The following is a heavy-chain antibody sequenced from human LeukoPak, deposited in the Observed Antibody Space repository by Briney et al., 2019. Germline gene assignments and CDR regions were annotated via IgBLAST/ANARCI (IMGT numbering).Heavy chain of an antibody. CDR1: GFTFSSYG. CDR2: IRYDGSNK. V-gene: IGHV3-30*02. D-gene: IGHD2-15*01. CDR3: ARDLGYCSGGSCYLFDY. J-gene: IGHJ4*02. Sequence: GGSLRLSCAASGFTFSSYGMHWVRQAPGKGLEWVAFIRYDGSNKYYVDSVKGRFTISRDNAKNSLYLQMNSLRAEDTAVYYCARDLGYCSGGSCYLFDYWGQGTLVTVSS.